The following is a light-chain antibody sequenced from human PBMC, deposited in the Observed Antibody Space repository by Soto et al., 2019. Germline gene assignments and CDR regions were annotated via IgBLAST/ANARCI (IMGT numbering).Light chain of an antibody. CDR1: SSNIGTNT. CDR3: ATWEDSLDVLYV. V-gene: IGLV1-44*01. Sequence: VLTQPSSASGTPGQRVTISCSGSSSNIGTNTVHWYQHLPGRAPKLLIYSDTQRPSGVSDRFSGSKSGTSASLAISGLQSEDDADYYCATWEDSLDVLYVFGTGTKVTVL. J-gene: IGLJ1*01. CDR2: SDT.